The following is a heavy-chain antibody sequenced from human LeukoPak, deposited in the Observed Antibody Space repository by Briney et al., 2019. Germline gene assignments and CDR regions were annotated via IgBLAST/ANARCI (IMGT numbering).Heavy chain of an antibody. CDR1: GFIVSNFG. D-gene: IGHD2-15*01. J-gene: IGHJ4*02. V-gene: IGHV3-33*01. CDR3: ARGTAVFAGTPSFGY. CDR2: IWYDGVNK. Sequence: GRSLRLSCAASGFIVSNFGMHWVRQAPGKGLEGVAVIWYDGVNKYYADSVRGRFTISRDNSKNTLYLQMNSLRAEDTAVYYCARGTAVFAGTPSFGYWGQGTLVTVSS.